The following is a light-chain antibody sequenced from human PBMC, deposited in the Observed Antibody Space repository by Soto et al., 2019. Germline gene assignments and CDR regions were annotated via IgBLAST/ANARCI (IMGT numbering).Light chain of an antibody. V-gene: IGKV3-20*01. CDR3: QHYGDSSWT. CDR2: GVS. J-gene: IGKJ1*01. CDR1: QSVSSTL. Sequence: ELVLTQSPVALSLSSGERATLSCRASQSVSSTLLTWYQQKPGQAPRLLIYGVSSRATGIPDRFSGSGSGTAFTLTTSRVEPEDFAVYVCQHYGDSSWTFGQGSRVEIK.